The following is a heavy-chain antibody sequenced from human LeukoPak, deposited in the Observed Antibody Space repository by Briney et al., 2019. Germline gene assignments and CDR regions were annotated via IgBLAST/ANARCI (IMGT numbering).Heavy chain of an antibody. V-gene: IGHV3-23*01. CDR3: ARDRADTALDY. CDR2: ISGSGANT. J-gene: IGHJ4*02. D-gene: IGHD5-18*01. CDR1: GFTFSSYA. Sequence: PGGSLRLSCAASGFTFSSYAMSWVRQAPGKGLEWVSGISGSGANTYYADSAKGRFTISRDNSKNTLYLQMNSLRAEDTAVYYCARDRADTALDYWGQGTLVTVSS.